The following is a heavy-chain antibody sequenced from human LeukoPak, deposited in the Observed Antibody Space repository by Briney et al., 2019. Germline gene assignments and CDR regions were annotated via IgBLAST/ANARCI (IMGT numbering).Heavy chain of an antibody. CDR1: GFTFRNYW. CDR3: ARDDPLLPTSHFDF. V-gene: IGHV3-48*04. CDR2: ISHSGSTI. D-gene: IGHD3-22*01. Sequence: GGSLRLSCEGSGFTFRNYWMTWVRQAPGKGLEWVSYISHSGSTIYYADSVKGRFTISRDNAKNSLYLQMNSLRAEDTAMYYCARDDPLLPTSHFDFWGQGTLLTVSS. J-gene: IGHJ4*02.